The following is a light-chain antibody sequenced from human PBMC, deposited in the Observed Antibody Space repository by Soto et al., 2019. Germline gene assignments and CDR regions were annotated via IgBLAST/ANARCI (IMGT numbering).Light chain of an antibody. Sequence: IQFTHSPFSLSASLGYIFTITFRASQGISSFLAWYQQKPGKAPNLLIYAASTLQSGVPSRFSGGGSGTDFTLTIDRLQPEDFATYYCQQVDVYPSTFGGGTKVDVK. CDR1: QGISSF. CDR2: AAS. J-gene: IGKJ4*01. CDR3: QQVDVYPST. V-gene: IGKV1-9*01.